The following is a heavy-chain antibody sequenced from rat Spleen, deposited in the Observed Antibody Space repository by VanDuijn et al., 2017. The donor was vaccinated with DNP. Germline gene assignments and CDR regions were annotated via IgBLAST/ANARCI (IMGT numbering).Heavy chain of an antibody. V-gene: IGHV5S13*01. J-gene: IGHJ3*01. CDR2: ITNSGGST. CDR3: ARHEDYSSYIYGFAY. CDR1: GFTFSNYG. Sequence: EVQLVESGGGLVQPGRSLKLSCAASGFTFSNYGMAWVRQAPTKGLEWVASITNSGGSTYYRDSVQGRFTISRDNAKSTLYLQMDSLRSEDTATYYCARHEDYSSYIYGFAYWGQGTLVTVSS. D-gene: IGHD1-2*01.